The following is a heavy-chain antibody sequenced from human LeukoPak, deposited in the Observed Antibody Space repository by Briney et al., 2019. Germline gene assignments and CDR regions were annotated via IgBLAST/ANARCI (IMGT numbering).Heavy chain of an antibody. D-gene: IGHD3-3*01. CDR2: IYSSGST. V-gene: IGHV4-39*01. J-gene: IGHJ4*02. CDR1: SGSISSSHYY. CDR3: ARLGSEYYDFSSHIDY. Sequence: SETLSLACTVSSGSISSSHYYWGWIRQPPGKGLEWIGTIYSSGSTYNNPSLKSRVTMSMDTSKNQFSLKLTSVTAAETGVYYCARLGSEYYDFSSHIDYWGQGTLVTVSS.